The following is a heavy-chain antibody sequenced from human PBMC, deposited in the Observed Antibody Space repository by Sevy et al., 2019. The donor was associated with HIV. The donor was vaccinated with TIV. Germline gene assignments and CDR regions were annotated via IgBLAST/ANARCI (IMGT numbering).Heavy chain of an antibody. CDR2: IKKDGSEK. D-gene: IGHD2-2*01. J-gene: IGHJ6*02. V-gene: IGHV3-7*03. Sequence: GGSLRLSCAASGFTFSTYWMSWVRQAPGKGLEWVANIKKDGSEKYYVDSVKGRFTISRDSAKSSLYLQMKSLRAEDTAVYYCARDCSSTSCLWGLDVWGQGTTVTVSS. CDR1: GFTFSTYW. CDR3: ARDCSSTSCLWGLDV.